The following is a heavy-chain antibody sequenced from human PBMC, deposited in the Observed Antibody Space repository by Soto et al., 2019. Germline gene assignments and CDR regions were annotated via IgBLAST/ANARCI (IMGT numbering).Heavy chain of an antibody. CDR1: GYTFTSYG. D-gene: IGHD6-19*01. Sequence: QVQLVQSGAEVKKPGASVKVSCKASGYTFTSYGISWVRQAPGQGLEWMGWISAYNGNTNYVQKLQGRVTMTTDTSTSTAYMELRSLRSDDTAVYYCARSIVHIRSVAGMETYYYYGMDVWGQGTTVTVSS. CDR2: ISAYNGNT. J-gene: IGHJ6*02. CDR3: ARSIVHIRSVAGMETYYYYGMDV. V-gene: IGHV1-18*01.